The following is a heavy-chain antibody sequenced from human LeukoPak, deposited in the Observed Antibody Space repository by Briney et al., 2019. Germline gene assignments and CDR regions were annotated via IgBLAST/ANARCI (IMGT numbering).Heavy chain of an antibody. CDR3: ARDKDYDILTGYHYGMDV. D-gene: IGHD3-9*01. Sequence: ASVKVSCKAPGYTFTSYGISWVRQAPGQGLEWMGWISAYNGNTNYAQKLQGRVTMTTDTSTSTAYMELRSLRSDDTAVYYCARDKDYDILTGYHYGMDVWGQGTTVTVSS. CDR2: ISAYNGNT. CDR1: GYTFTSYG. J-gene: IGHJ6*02. V-gene: IGHV1-18*01.